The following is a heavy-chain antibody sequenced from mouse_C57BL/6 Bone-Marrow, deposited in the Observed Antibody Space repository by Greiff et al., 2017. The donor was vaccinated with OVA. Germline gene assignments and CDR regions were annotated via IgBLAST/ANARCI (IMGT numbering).Heavy chain of an antibody. CDR2: IDPETGGT. V-gene: IGHV1-15*01. D-gene: IGHD3-2*02. CDR1: GYTFTDYE. Sequence: VQLQQSGAELVRPGASVTLSCKASGYTFTDYEMHWVKQTPVHGLEWIGAIDPETGGTAYNQKFKGKAILTADKSSSTAYMELRSLTSEDSAVYYCTRGQLRLQMFAYWGQGTLVTVSA. CDR3: TRGQLRLQMFAY. J-gene: IGHJ3*01.